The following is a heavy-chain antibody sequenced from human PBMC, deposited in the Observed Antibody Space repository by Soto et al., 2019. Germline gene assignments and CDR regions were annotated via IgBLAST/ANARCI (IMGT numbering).Heavy chain of an antibody. CDR2: VYTSGSS. CDR1: GGSISSDY. J-gene: IGHJ5*02. Sequence: VQLQESGPGLVKPSETLSLICTVSGGSISSDYLSWIRQPAGKGLEWIGRVYTSGSSNSNPSLKSRVTMSVDTSKTQFSLILSSVTAADTAVYYCARAPTTAGTVNWFDPWGQGTLVTVSS. D-gene: IGHD6-13*01. CDR3: ARAPTTAGTVNWFDP. V-gene: IGHV4-4*07.